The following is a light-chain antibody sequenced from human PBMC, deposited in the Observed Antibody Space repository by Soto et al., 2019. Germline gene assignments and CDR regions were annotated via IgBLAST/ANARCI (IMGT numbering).Light chain of an antibody. CDR2: DAS. Sequence: EVVLTQSPDILSLSPGERATLSCRASHNVDIYVAWYHQQPGQAPRLLLYDASNRVTGILTGCIGSGSGTAFFLTTSSLEHDDVAVDYCQQRKHRPPLTFGGGTKVEIK. CDR3: QQRKHRPPLT. V-gene: IGKV3-11*01. CDR1: HNVDIY. J-gene: IGKJ4*01.